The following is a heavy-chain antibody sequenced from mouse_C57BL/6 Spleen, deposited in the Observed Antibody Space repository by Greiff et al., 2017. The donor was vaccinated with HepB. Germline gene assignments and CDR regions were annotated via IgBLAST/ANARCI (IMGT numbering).Heavy chain of an antibody. V-gene: IGHV1-19*01. J-gene: IGHJ3*01. CDR1: GYTFTDYY. CDR3: AREGSFAY. Sequence: VQLKESGPVLVKPGASVKMSCKASGYTFTDYYMNWVKQSHGKGLEWIGVINPYNGGTSYNQKFKGKATLTVDKSSSTAYMELNSLTSEDSAVYYCAREGSFAYWGQGTLVTVSA. CDR2: INPYNGGT.